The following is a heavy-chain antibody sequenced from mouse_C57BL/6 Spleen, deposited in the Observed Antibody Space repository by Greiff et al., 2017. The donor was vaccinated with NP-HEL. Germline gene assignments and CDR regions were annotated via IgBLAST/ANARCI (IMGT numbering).Heavy chain of an antibody. V-gene: IGHV3-1*01. CDR2: ISYSGST. D-gene: IGHD1-2*01. CDR3: ARAASYYAMDY. CDR1: GYSITSGYD. Sequence: ESGPGMVKPSQSLSLTCTVPGYSITSGYDLHWILHFPGTKLEWMGYISYSGSTNYNPSLKSRISITHATSKNHFFLKLTSVTTEDTATYYCARAASYYAMDYWGQGTSVTVSS. J-gene: IGHJ4*01.